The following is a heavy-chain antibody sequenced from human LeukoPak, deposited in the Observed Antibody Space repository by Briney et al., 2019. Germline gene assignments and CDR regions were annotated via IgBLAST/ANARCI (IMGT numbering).Heavy chain of an antibody. V-gene: IGHV3-21*01. D-gene: IGHD1-26*01. CDR2: ISSSSSYI. J-gene: IGHJ5*02. Sequence: GGSLRLSCAASGFTFSSYGMNWVRQAPGKGLEWVSSISSSSSYIYYADSVKGRFTISRDNAKNSLYLQMNSLRAEDTAVYYCASSWELLQVSWFDPWGQGTLVTVSS. CDR1: GFTFSSYG. CDR3: ASSWELLQVSWFDP.